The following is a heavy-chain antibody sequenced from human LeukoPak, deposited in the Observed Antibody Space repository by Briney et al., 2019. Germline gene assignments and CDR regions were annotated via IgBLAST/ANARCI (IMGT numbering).Heavy chain of an antibody. D-gene: IGHD6-19*01. CDR2: FIPIFGTA. V-gene: IGHV1-69*05. CDR1: GGSFSSYA. Sequence: SVKVSCKASGGSFSSYAISWVRQAPGQGLEWMGRFIPIFGTAHYAQKFQGRVTITTDESTSTAYMELSSLRSEDTAMYYCAREDSSGWSADYMDVWGKGTAVTVSS. CDR3: AREDSSGWSADYMDV. J-gene: IGHJ6*03.